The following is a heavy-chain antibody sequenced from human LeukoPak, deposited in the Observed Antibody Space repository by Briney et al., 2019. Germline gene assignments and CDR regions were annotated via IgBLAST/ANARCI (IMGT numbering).Heavy chain of an antibody. CDR2: IYSGGST. D-gene: IGHD2-8*01. CDR1: GFTFSSHW. Sequence: GGSLRLSCEASGFTFSSHWMSWVRQAPGKGLEWVSVIYSGGSTYYADSVKGRFTISRHNSKNTLYLQMNSLRAEDTAVYYCARVDNGAFDIWGQGTMVTVSS. J-gene: IGHJ3*02. CDR3: ARVDNGAFDI. V-gene: IGHV3-53*04.